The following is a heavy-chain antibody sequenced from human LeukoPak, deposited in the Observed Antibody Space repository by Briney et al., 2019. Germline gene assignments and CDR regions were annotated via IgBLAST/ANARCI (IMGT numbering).Heavy chain of an antibody. CDR2: ISGSGGST. Sequence: GGSLRLSCAASGFTFSSYAVSWVRQAPGKGLEWVSAISGSGGSTYYADSVKGRFTISRDNSKNTLYLQMNSLRAEDTAVYYCAKAVLLRVVGAARVPYWGQGTLVTVSS. CDR1: GFTFSSYA. D-gene: IGHD1-26*01. J-gene: IGHJ4*02. CDR3: AKAVLLRVVGAARVPY. V-gene: IGHV3-23*01.